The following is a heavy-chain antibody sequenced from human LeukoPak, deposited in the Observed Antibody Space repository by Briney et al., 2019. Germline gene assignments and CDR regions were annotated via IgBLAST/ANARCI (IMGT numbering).Heavy chain of an antibody. Sequence: PGGSLRLSCAASGFTVSSNFMSWVRQAPGKGLVWVSRINSDGSSTGYADSVKGRFTISRDNAKNTLYLQMNSLGAEDTALYYCARETLINVDAFDIWGQGTMVTVSS. CDR3: ARETLINVDAFDI. CDR1: GFTVSSNF. D-gene: IGHD3-16*01. J-gene: IGHJ3*02. V-gene: IGHV3-74*01. CDR2: INSDGSST.